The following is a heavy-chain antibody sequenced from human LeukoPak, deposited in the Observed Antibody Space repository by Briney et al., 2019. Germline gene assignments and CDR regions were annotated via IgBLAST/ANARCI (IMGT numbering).Heavy chain of an antibody. D-gene: IGHD6-19*01. CDR1: GFTFDDYA. J-gene: IGHJ6*02. CDR3: AKASLRAVAGTGAFDIARYYYYGMDV. CDR2: ISWNSGSI. V-gene: IGHV3-9*01. Sequence: PGGSLRLSCAASGFTFDDYAMPWVRQAPGKGLEWVSGISWNSGSIGYADSVKGRFTISRDNSKNTLYLQMNSLRAEDTAVYYCAKASLRAVAGTGAFDIARYYYYGMDVWGQGTTVTVSS.